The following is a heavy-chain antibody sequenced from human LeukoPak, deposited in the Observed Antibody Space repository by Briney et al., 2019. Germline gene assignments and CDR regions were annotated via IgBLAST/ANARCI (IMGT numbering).Heavy chain of an antibody. Sequence: SETLSLTCAVYGGSFSGYYWSWIRQPPGKGLEWIGAINYSGSTNYNPSFKSQVTISVDTSNNQFSLKLTAMAAAARAFIYFARGRPTLTTERRQHFDCWGEGTLVTDS. CDR2: INYSGST. J-gene: IGHJ4*02. CDR1: GGSFSGYY. V-gene: IGHV4-34*01. CDR3: ARGRPTLTTERRQHFDC. D-gene: IGHD4-17*01.